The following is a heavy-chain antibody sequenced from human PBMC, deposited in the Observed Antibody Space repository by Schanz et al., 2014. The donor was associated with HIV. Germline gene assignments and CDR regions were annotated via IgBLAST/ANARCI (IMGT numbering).Heavy chain of an antibody. V-gene: IGHV3-48*01. CDR2: ISTDSNTI. CDR3: AREITIFGVARYGMDV. CDR1: GFTLSTYS. Sequence: EVQLVESGGGLVQPGGSLRLSCEASGFTLSTYSMDWVRQAPGKGLEWLSYISTDSNTIYYADSVKGRFTVSRDNSKNTLYLQMNSLRTEDTAVYYCAREITIFGVARYGMDVWGQGTTVTVSS. D-gene: IGHD3-3*01. J-gene: IGHJ6*02.